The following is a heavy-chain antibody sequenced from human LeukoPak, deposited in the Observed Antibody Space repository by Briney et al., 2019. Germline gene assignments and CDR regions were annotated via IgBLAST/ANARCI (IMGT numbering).Heavy chain of an antibody. CDR3: ARRDYYDTSVTPRAAFDI. CDR2: IYPGGSRT. Sequence: GESPKISCKGSGYSFTSYWTGWVRQMPGKGLEWVVIIYPGGSRTRYSPSFQGQVTISADKSINTAYQQWSSLKPSDAAMYDCARRDYYDTSVTPRAAFDIWGQGTMVTVSS. V-gene: IGHV5-51*01. CDR1: GYSFTSYW. J-gene: IGHJ3*02. D-gene: IGHD3-22*01.